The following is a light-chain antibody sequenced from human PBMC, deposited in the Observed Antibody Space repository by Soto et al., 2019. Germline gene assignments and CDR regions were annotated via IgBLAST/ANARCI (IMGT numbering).Light chain of an antibody. V-gene: IGLV2-11*01. CDR1: SGDVGAYNY. CDR2: DVN. J-gene: IGLJ1*01. Sequence: QSALTQPRSVSGSPGQSVAMSCTGTSGDVGAYNYVSWYQQHPDKAPKLMIYDVNKRPSGVPDRFSGSKSGSTASLTISGLHAEDEADYYCCSYAGGYIYVFGTGTKLTVL. CDR3: CSYAGGYIYV.